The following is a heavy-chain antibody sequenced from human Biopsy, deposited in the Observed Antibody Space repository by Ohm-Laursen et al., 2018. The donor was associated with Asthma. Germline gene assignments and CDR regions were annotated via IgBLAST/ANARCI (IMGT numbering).Heavy chain of an antibody. D-gene: IGHD6-13*01. Sequence: SLRLSCAASGFAVSRDYMFWVLQAPGKGLEWVSVIYSGGTSHTADSVRGRFTISRDYSKNTLYLQMHSLRAEDTAVYYCARGDSSSWSHYYFDYWGQGTLVTVSS. V-gene: IGHV3-53*01. CDR3: ARGDSSSWSHYYFDY. CDR2: IYSGGTS. CDR1: GFAVSRDY. J-gene: IGHJ4*02.